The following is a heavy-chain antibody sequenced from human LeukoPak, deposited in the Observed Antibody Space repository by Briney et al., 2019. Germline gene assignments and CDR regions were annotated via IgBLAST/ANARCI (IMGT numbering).Heavy chain of an antibody. J-gene: IGHJ4*02. CDR2: IYYSGST. V-gene: IGHV4-59*01. Sequence: SETLSLTCTVSGGSISSYYWSWIRQPPGKGLEWIGYIYYSGSTNYNPSLKSRVTISVDTSKNQFSLKLSSVTAADTAVYYCARSQDGYNYNYWSQGTLVTVSS. D-gene: IGHD5-24*01. CDR3: ARSQDGYNYNY. CDR1: GGSISSYY.